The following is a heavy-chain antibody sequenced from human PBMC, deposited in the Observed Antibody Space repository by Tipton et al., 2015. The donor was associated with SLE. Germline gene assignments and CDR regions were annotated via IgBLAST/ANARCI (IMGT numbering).Heavy chain of an antibody. V-gene: IGHV3-9*01. Sequence: SLRLSCAASGFTFSSYAMSWVRQAPRKGLEWVSGISWNSGSIGYADSVKGRFTISRDNAKNSLYLQMNSLRAEDTALYYCAVIAASGTVGYWGQGTLVTVSS. J-gene: IGHJ4*02. D-gene: IGHD6-13*01. CDR2: ISWNSGSI. CDR1: GFTFSSYA. CDR3: AVIAASGTVGY.